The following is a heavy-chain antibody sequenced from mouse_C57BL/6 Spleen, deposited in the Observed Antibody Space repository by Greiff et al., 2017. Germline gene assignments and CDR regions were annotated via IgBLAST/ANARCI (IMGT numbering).Heavy chain of an antibody. J-gene: IGHJ3*01. D-gene: IGHD2-5*01. CDR2: ISDGGSYT. V-gene: IGHV5-4*01. CDR1: GFTFSSYA. Sequence: EVQLVESGGGLVKPGGSLKLSCAASGFTFSSYAMSWVRQTPEKRLEWVATISDGGSYTYYPDNVKGRFTISRDNAKNNLYLQMSHLKSEDTAMXYCAREGPYSNYVFAYWGQGTLVTVSA. CDR3: AREGPYSNYVFAY.